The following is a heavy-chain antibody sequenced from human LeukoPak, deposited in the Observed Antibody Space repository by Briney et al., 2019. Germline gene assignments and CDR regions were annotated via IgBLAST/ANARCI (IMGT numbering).Heavy chain of an antibody. V-gene: IGHV4-30-4*08. CDR1: GGSISSGGYY. J-gene: IGHJ4*02. Sequence: SQTLSLTCTVSGGSISSGGYYWSWIRQPPGKGLEWIGYIYYTGSTKYNPSLKSRVTISVDTSKNQFSLKLTSVTAADTAVYYCALGTMTRGVIKPPFDYWGQGTLVSVSS. D-gene: IGHD3-10*01. CDR3: ALGTMTRGVIKPPFDY. CDR2: IYYTGST.